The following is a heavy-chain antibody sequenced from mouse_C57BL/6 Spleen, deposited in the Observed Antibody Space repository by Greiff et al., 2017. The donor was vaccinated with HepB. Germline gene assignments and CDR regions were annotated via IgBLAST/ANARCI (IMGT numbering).Heavy chain of an antibody. CDR1: GFTFSDYG. J-gene: IGHJ3*01. V-gene: IGHV5-17*01. D-gene: IGHD2-4*01. CDR2: ISSGSSTI. Sequence: DVMLVESGGGLVKPGGSLKLSCAASGFTFSDYGMHWVRQAPEKGLEWVAYISSGSSTIYYADTVKGRFTISRDNAKNTLFLQMTSLRSEDTAMYYCARPHYDYDVWFAYWGQGTLVTVSA. CDR3: ARPHYDYDVWFAY.